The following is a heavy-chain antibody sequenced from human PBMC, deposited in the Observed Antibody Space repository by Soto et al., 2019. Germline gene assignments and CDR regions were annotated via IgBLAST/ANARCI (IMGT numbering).Heavy chain of an antibody. Sequence: SETLSLTCAVSGGSISSSNWWSWVRQPPGKGLEWIGEIYHSGSTNYNPSLKSRVTISVDKSKNQFSLKLSSVTAADTAVYYCARVRWEPLQSLSYYYYFGLAVWGHGTTVTASS. CDR3: ARVRWEPLQSLSYYYYFGLAV. CDR1: GGSISSSNW. V-gene: IGHV4-4*02. CDR2: IYHSGST. J-gene: IGHJ6*02. D-gene: IGHD1-26*01.